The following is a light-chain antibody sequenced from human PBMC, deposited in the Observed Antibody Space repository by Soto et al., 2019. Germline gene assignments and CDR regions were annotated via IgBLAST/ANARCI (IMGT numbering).Light chain of an antibody. CDR1: KLGDQY. CDR3: QAWDSSTAVV. V-gene: IGLV3-1*01. Sequence: SYELTQPPSASVSPGQTASITCSGDKLGDQYACWYQQKPGQSPVLVIYQDSKRPSGIPERFSGSNSGNTATLTISGTQAMDEADYYCQAWDSSTAVVFGGGTKLTVL. CDR2: QDS. J-gene: IGLJ2*01.